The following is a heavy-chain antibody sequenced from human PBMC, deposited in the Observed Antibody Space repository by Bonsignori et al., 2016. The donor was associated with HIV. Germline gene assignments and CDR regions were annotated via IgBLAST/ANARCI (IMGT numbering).Heavy chain of an antibody. CDR3: ATVGGPAPHYYYYMDV. Sequence: QVQLIQSGAEVKKPGASVRVSCKISGHTLIDLSIHWVRQAPGKGLEWVGGYDPEWGKTIFGQEFQGRVSITEDPSTDTVYLELNSLRSEDTAVYYCATVGGPAPHYYYYMDVWGKGTTVIV. J-gene: IGHJ6*03. V-gene: IGHV1-24*01. CDR2: YDPEWGKT. D-gene: IGHD3-16*01. CDR1: GHTLIDLS.